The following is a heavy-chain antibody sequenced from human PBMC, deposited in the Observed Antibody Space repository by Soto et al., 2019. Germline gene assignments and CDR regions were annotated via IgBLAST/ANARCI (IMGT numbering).Heavy chain of an antibody. Sequence: SETLSLTCAVYGGSFSGYYWSWIRQPPGKGLEWIGEINHSGSTNYNPSLKSRVTISVDTSKNQFSLKLSSVTAADTAVYYCARAYDSVFDYWGQGTLVTVS. V-gene: IGHV4-34*01. J-gene: IGHJ4*02. D-gene: IGHD5-12*01. CDR2: INHSGST. CDR1: GGSFSGYY. CDR3: ARAYDSVFDY.